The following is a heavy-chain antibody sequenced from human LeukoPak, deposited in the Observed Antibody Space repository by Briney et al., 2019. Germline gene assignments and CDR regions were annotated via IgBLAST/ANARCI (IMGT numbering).Heavy chain of an antibody. D-gene: IGHD2-15*01. CDR3: ARVSLGYCSGGSCYSDWFDP. CDR2: MNPNSGNT. J-gene: IGHJ5*02. Sequence: GASVKVSCKASGYTSTSYDINWVRQATGQGLEWMGCMNPNSGNTGYAQKFQGRVTMTRNTSISTAYMELSSLRSEDTAVYYCARVSLGYCSGGSCYSDWFDPWGQGTLVTVSS. V-gene: IGHV1-8*01. CDR1: GYTSTSYD.